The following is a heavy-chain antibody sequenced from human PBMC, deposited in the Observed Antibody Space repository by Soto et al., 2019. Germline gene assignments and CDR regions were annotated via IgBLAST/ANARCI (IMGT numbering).Heavy chain of an antibody. D-gene: IGHD1-26*01. Sequence: SVKVSCKASGGTFSSYAISWVRQAPGQGREWMGGIIPIFGTANYAQKFQGRVTITADESTSTAYMELSSLRSEDTAVYYCARDRRPYYASAARDAFDIWGQGTMVTVSS. CDR2: IIPIFGTA. CDR1: GGTFSSYA. V-gene: IGHV1-69*13. CDR3: ARDRRPYYASAARDAFDI. J-gene: IGHJ3*02.